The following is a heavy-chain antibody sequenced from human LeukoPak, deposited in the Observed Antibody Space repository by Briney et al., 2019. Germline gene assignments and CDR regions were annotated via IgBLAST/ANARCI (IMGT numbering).Heavy chain of an antibody. CDR2: VHYSGST. CDR3: ARGYDSKSTYFDY. D-gene: IGHD5-12*01. Sequence: SETLSLTCTVSGGSISGYYWNWIRQPPRKGLEWIGYVHYSGSTNYNPSVNSRVTISVETSKNQFSLRLNSVTAADTAVYYCARGYDSKSTYFDYWGQGTLVTVSS. CDR1: GGSISGYY. J-gene: IGHJ4*02. V-gene: IGHV4-59*01.